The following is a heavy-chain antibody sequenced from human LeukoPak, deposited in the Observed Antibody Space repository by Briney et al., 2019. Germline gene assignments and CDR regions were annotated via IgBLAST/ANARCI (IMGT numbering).Heavy chain of an antibody. D-gene: IGHD3-16*01. CDR2: ISRSGSTK. J-gene: IGHJ4*02. CDR3: AKIRGGVDY. Sequence: GGSLRLSCAASGFTFSDYNMRWIRQAPGKGLEWVSSISRSGSTKYYADSVKGRFTISRDNSKNTLYLQMNSLRAEDTAVYYCAKIRGGVDYWGQGTLVTVSS. CDR1: GFTFSDYN. V-gene: IGHV3-11*04.